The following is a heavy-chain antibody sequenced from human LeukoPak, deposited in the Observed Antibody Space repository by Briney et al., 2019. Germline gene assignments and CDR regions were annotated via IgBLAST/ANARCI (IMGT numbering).Heavy chain of an antibody. D-gene: IGHD1-26*01. V-gene: IGHV3-11*04. CDR1: GFTFSDNY. CDR3: ARDNYSGSRYFDH. J-gene: IGHJ4*02. CDR2: ISSSGRTM. Sequence: GGSLRLSCAASGFTFSDNYMTWVRQAPGKGLEWLSYISSSGRTMYYADSVKGRFTVSRDNAKNSLYLQMNSLRAEDTAIYYCARDNYSGSRYFDHWGQGTLVTVSS.